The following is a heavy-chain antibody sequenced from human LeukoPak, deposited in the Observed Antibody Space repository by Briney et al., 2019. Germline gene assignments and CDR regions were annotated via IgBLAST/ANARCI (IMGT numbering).Heavy chain of an antibody. CDR2: ISGSGGST. D-gene: IGHD2-15*01. V-gene: IGHV3-23*01. Sequence: PGGSLRLSCAASGFTFSSYAMSWVRQAPGKGLEWVSAISGSGGSTYYADSVKGRFTISRDNSKYTLYLQMNSLRAEDTAVYYCAKENYCSGGSCYLNGGYYYYGMDVWGQGTTVTVSS. CDR3: AKENYCSGGSCYLNGGYYYYGMDV. J-gene: IGHJ6*02. CDR1: GFTFSSYA.